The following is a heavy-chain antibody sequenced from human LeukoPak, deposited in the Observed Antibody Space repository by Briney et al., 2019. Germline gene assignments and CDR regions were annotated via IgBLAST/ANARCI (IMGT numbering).Heavy chain of an antibody. J-gene: IGHJ6*02. CDR2: VSYSGST. D-gene: IGHD4-17*01. CDR3: ARGKFGDFED. CDR1: GASINSYY. Sequence: SETLSLTCTVSGASINSYYWSWIRQPPGEGLEWIGWVSYSGSTGYNPALKSRVTISEDTTKSQFYLKLSSVTAADTAVYFCARGKFGDFEDWGQGTTVTASS. V-gene: IGHV4-59*12.